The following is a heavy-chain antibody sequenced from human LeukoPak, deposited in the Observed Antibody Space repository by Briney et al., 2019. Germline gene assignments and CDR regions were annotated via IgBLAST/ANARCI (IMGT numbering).Heavy chain of an antibody. J-gene: IGHJ4*02. V-gene: IGHV3-53*01. Sequence: GGSLRLSCAASGFTVSSNYMSWVRQAPGKGLEWVSVIYSGGSTYYADSVKGRFTISRDSSKNTLYLQMNSLRAEDTAVYYCARDTHSSGWYYFDYWGQGTLVTVSS. CDR3: ARDTHSSGWYYFDY. CDR1: GFTVSSNY. CDR2: IYSGGST. D-gene: IGHD6-19*01.